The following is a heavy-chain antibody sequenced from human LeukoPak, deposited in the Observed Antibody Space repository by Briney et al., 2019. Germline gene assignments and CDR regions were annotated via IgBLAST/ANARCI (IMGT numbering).Heavy chain of an antibody. CDR1: GFTVSSNY. Sequence: PGGSLRLSCAASGFTVSSNYMSWVRQAPGKGLEWVSVIYSGGSTYYADSVKGRFTTSRDNSKNTLYLQMNSLRAEDTAVYYCARLMEGYFDYWGQGTLVTVSS. CDR3: ARLMEGYFDY. V-gene: IGHV3-53*01. D-gene: IGHD3-3*01. CDR2: IYSGGST. J-gene: IGHJ4*02.